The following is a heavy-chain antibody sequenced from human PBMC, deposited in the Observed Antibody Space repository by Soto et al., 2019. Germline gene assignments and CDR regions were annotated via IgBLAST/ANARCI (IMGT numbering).Heavy chain of an antibody. J-gene: IGHJ5*02. CDR1: GASISGSNYY. D-gene: IGHD3-10*01. CDR3: ASAPLLRGVTNWFDP. Sequence: SETLSLTCSVSGASISGSNYYWGWIRQSPGKGLEWIASIYFSGDTYYNPSLKSRVTISVDTSKNQFSLKLSSVTAADTAVYYCASAPLLRGVTNWFDPWGQGTLVTVSS. V-gene: IGHV4-39*01. CDR2: IYFSGDT.